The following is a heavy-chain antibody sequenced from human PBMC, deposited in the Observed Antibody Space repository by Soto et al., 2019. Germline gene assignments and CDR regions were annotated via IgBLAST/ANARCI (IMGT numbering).Heavy chain of an antibody. V-gene: IGHV1-24*01. CDR2: FDPEDGET. Sequence: ASVKVSCKVSGYTLAELSMHWVRQAPGKGLEWMGGFDPEDGETIYAQKFQGRVTMTEDTSTDTAYMELSSLRSEDTAVYYCATPRYYDYIWRRHRGENWFDPWGQGTLVTVSS. J-gene: IGHJ5*02. CDR3: ATPRYYDYIWRRHRGENWFDP. D-gene: IGHD3-16*01. CDR1: GYTLAELS.